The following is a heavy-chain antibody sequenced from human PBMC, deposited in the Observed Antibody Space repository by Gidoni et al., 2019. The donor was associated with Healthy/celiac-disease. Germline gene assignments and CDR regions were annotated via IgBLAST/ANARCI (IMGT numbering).Heavy chain of an antibody. J-gene: IGHJ4*02. CDR3: AKGTHPGYSYNDAFDY. Sequence: EVQLVESGGGLVQPGRPLRLSCAASGFPFDDYAMHWVRQAPGKGLEWVSGISWNSGSIGYADSVKGRFTISRDNAKNSLYLQMNSLRAEDTALYYCAKGTHPGYSYNDAFDYWGQGTLVTVSS. CDR2: ISWNSGSI. CDR1: GFPFDDYA. D-gene: IGHD5-18*01. V-gene: IGHV3-9*01.